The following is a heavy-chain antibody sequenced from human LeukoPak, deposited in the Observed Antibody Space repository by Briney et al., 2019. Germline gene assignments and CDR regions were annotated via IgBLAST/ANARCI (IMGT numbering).Heavy chain of an antibody. Sequence: SDTLSLTCAVYGGSFSGYYWSCMRQPPGKGLECIGEISHSGGTNYNPSLKSRVSISVDTSKTQSSLQLSCVTAADKAVYYCARRGLWSGYSCFDYWGPGTLVTVSS. CDR1: GGSFSGYY. D-gene: IGHD3-3*01. CDR3: ARRGLWSGYSCFDY. CDR2: ISHSGGT. V-gene: IGHV4-34*01. J-gene: IGHJ4*02.